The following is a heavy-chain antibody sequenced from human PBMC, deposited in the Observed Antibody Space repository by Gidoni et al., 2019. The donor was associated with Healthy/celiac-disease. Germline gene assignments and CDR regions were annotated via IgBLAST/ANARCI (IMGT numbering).Heavy chain of an antibody. CDR1: GYTFTSYG. J-gene: IGHJ6*02. CDR2: ISAYNGNT. Sequence: QVQLVQSGAEVKKPGASVKVSCKASGYTFTSYGISWVRQAPGQGLEWMGWISAYNGNTNYAQKLQGRVTMTTDTSTSTAYMELRSLRSDDTAVYYCARGTYYGSGSYYLLGNRNPADYYYYYGMDVWGQGTTVTVSS. V-gene: IGHV1-18*01. D-gene: IGHD3-10*01. CDR3: ARGTYYGSGSYYLLGNRNPADYYYYYGMDV.